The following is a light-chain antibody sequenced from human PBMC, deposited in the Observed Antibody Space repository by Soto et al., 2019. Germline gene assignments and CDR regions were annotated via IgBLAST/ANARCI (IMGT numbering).Light chain of an antibody. CDR1: SSNIGAGYD. CDR3: QSYDTRLTGSRV. Sequence: QPVLTQPPSVSGAPGQRVTISCTGSSSNIGAGYDVHWYQQFPGRAPELLIYANNNRPSGVPDRFSGSNSGTSASLAITGLQAEDEADYYCQSYDTRLTGSRVFGGGTKLTVL. V-gene: IGLV1-40*01. J-gene: IGLJ3*02. CDR2: ANN.